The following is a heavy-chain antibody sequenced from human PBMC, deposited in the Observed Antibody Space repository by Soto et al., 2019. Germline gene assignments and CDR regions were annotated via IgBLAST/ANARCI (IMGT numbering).Heavy chain of an antibody. D-gene: IGHD5-18*01. CDR2: ISHDGSNK. CDR1: GFTFSSYG. Sequence: QVQLVESGGGVVQPGRSLRLSCAASGFTFSSYGMHWVLQAPGKGLEWVALISHDGSNKYYVDSVKGRFTISRDTSKNTLYLQMNSLRAEDTAGYYCAKNSGFSYGFPFHYRVQGTLVTVSS. J-gene: IGHJ4*02. CDR3: AKNSGFSYGFPFHY. V-gene: IGHV3-30*18.